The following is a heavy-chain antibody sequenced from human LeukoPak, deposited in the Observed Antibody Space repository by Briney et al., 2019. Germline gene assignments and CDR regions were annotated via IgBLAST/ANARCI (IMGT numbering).Heavy chain of an antibody. D-gene: IGHD1-26*01. CDR3: ARSGSLATTSHDAFDV. V-gene: IGHV3-74*01. Sequence: GGSMRLSSAPSGFTFSSYWMHWVRQVPGKGLLWVSRINTDGSSTISADSGRDRFSISRDKAKNTVFLQVNSLRAEDTAVYYCARSGSLATTSHDAFDVWGQGTMVTVSS. CDR1: GFTFSSYW. J-gene: IGHJ3*01. CDR2: INTDGSST.